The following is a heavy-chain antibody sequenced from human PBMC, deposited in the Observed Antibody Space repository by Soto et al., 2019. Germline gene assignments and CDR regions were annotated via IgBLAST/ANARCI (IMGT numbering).Heavy chain of an antibody. CDR1: GFTLSSYW. V-gene: IGHV3-74*01. CDR2: INSDGSST. Sequence: LRLSCAASGFTLSSYWMHWVRQAPGKGLVWVSRINSDGSSTSYADSVKGRFTISRDNAKNTLYLQMKSLRAEDTAVYYCARDPGTGYYDSSGYYYDWGQGTLVTVSS. J-gene: IGHJ4*02. D-gene: IGHD3-22*01. CDR3: ARDPGTGYYDSSGYYYD.